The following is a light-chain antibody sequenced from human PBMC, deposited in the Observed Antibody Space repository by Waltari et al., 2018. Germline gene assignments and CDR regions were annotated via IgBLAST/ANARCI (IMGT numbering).Light chain of an antibody. CDR3: CSYAGGSTFV. CDR2: EVS. CDR1: ISDVGIYNL. Sequence: QSALTQPASVSGSPGQSITISCTGTISDVGIYNLVSLFQQHPGKAPKLILYEVSKRSSGVSIRFSGSKSGNTASLTISGLQAEDEADYYCCSYAGGSTFVFGIGTKVTVL. V-gene: IGLV2-23*02. J-gene: IGLJ1*01.